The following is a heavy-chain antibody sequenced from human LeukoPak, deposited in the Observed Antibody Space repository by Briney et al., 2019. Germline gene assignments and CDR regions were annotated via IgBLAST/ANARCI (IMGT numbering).Heavy chain of an antibody. CDR1: GFSFSVYW. CDR2: IKTDGSIT. Sequence: PGGSLRLSCAASGFSFSVYWMHWVRQAPGKGPVWVSRIKTDGSITDYADFVKGRFTISRDNSKNTLYLQMNSLRAEDTAVYYCAKVAGILVATITVNFDYWGQGTLVTVSS. CDR3: AKVAGILVATITVNFDY. D-gene: IGHD5-12*01. J-gene: IGHJ4*02. V-gene: IGHV3-74*01.